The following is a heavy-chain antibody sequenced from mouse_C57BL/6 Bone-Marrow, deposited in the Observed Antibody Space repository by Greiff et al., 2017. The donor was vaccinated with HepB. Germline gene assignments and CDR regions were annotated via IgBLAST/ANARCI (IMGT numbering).Heavy chain of an antibody. CDR3: TRYYEYPFDY. V-gene: IGHV14-4*01. D-gene: IGHD2-4*01. CDR1: GFNIKDDY. J-gene: IGHJ2*01. CDR2: IDPENGDT. Sequence: EVQLQQSGAELVRPGASVKLSCTASGFNIKDDYMHWVKQRPEQGLEWIGWIDPENGDTEYATKFQGKATITADTSSNTAYLQLSSLTSDDTAVYYCTRYYEYPFDYWGQGTTRTVSS.